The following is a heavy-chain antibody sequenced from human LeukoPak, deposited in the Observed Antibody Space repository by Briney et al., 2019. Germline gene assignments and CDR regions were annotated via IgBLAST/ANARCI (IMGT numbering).Heavy chain of an antibody. CDR2: ISGSGGST. Sequence: GGSLRLSCAASGFTFSSYTMSWVRQAPGKGLEWVSAISGSGGSTYYADSVKGRFTISRDNAKNTLYLQMNSLRAEDTALYYCARDLGAYYDSSDNWFDPWGQGTLVTVSS. J-gene: IGHJ5*02. V-gene: IGHV3-23*01. CDR1: GFTFSSYT. D-gene: IGHD3-22*01. CDR3: ARDLGAYYDSSDNWFDP.